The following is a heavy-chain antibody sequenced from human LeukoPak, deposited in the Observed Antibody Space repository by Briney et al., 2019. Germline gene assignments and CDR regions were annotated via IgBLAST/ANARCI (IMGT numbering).Heavy chain of an antibody. CDR1: TFTSSSFS. J-gene: IGHJ2*01. Sequence: GGCLSLACSTYTFTSSSFSMNWVRPAPGKGLEWVSSIGPSGGSIFYKDSVKGPYSISADTSTNSLYLQMSSLRTAAPSEYECARLAGSRYPWYLDLWGRGTLVTVSS. CDR2: IGPSGGSI. CDR3: ARLAGSRYPWYLDL. V-gene: IGHV3-21*01. D-gene: IGHD3-16*02.